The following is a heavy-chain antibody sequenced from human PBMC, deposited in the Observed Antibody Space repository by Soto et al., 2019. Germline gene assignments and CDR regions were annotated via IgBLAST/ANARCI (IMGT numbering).Heavy chain of an antibody. V-gene: IGHV1-69*06. J-gene: IGHJ6*02. Sequence: SVKVSCKASGGTFSSYAISWVRQAPGQGLEWMGGIIPIFGTANYALKFQGRVTITADKSTSTAYMELSSLRSEDTAVYYCASCYGYCSSTSCYGCVDYYYGMDVWGQGTTVTVSS. CDR1: GGTFSSYA. CDR3: ASCYGYCSSTSCYGCVDYYYGMDV. CDR2: IIPIFGTA. D-gene: IGHD2-2*03.